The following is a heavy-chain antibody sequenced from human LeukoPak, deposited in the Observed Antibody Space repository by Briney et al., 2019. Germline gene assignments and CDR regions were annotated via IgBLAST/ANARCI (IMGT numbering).Heavy chain of an antibody. V-gene: IGHV1-18*01. CDR2: ISAYNGNT. CDR1: GYTFTSYG. J-gene: IGHJ5*02. CDR3: ARDKSRGYSYGNWFDP. D-gene: IGHD5-18*01. Sequence: GASVKVSCKASGYTFTSYGISWGRQGPGQGLEWMGWISAYNGNTNYAQTLQGRVTMTTDTSTSTAYMELRSLRSDATAVYYCARDKSRGYSYGNWFDPWGQGTLVTVSS.